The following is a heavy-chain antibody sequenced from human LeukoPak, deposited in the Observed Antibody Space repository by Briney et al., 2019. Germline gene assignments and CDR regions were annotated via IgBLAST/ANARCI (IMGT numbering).Heavy chain of an antibody. CDR1: GGSISSSNW. V-gene: IGHV4-4*02. CDR2: IYHSGST. D-gene: IGHD4-17*01. Sequence: SETLSLTCAVSGGSISSSNWWSWVRQPPGKGLEWIGEIYHSGSTNYNPSLKSRVTISVDKSKNQFSLKLNSVTAADTAVYYCARKSYATVTTQFDYWGQGTLVTVSS. J-gene: IGHJ4*02. CDR3: ARKSYATVTTQFDY.